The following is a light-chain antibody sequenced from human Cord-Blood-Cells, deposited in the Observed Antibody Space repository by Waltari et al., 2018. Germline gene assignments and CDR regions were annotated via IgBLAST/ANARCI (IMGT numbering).Light chain of an antibody. Sequence: DIQMTQSPSTLSAYVEDRVTITCRASQSISSWLAWYQQKPGKAPKLLIYKASSLESGVPSRFSGSGSGTEFTLTISSLQPDDFATYYCQQYNSYSRTFGQGTKLEIK. V-gene: IGKV1-5*03. CDR1: QSISSW. J-gene: IGKJ2*01. CDR3: QQYNSYSRT. CDR2: KAS.